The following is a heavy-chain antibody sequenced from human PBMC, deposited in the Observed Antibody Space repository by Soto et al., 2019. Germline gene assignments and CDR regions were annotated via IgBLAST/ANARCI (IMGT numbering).Heavy chain of an antibody. CDR1: GYTFSNFG. V-gene: IGHV1-18*01. D-gene: IGHD3-3*01. CDR3: ARVIMIFGVANLGSYFDY. Sequence: QVQLVQSRTEVRKPGASVKVSCKASGYTFSNFGLSWVRQAPGQGLEWMGWISPSNGQTIYAQNFHGRVTMTTDTSTATAHMELRSLISDDTAVYYCARVIMIFGVANLGSYFDYWGQGTRVIVSA. CDR2: ISPSNGQT. J-gene: IGHJ4*02.